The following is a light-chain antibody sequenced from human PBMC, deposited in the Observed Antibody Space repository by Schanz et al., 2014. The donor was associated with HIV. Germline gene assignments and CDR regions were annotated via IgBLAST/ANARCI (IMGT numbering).Light chain of an antibody. J-gene: IGLJ2*01. Sequence: QFALTQPASVSGSPGQSITISCTGTSSNGGNYNYVSWYQQLPGKVPKLMIYDVSNRASGVSNRFSGSKSGNTASLTISGLQAEDEAEYYCCSYADVYTFGGGTKLTV. CDR3: CSYADVYT. CDR1: SSNGGNYNY. V-gene: IGLV2-14*03. CDR2: DVS.